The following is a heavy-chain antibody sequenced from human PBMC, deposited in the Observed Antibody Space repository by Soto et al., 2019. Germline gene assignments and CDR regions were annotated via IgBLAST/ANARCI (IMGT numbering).Heavy chain of an antibody. J-gene: IGHJ5*01. V-gene: IGHV3-23*04. Sequence: EFQLVKSGGGLVRPGGSLRLACAASGFPFSTTDLSWVRQAPGKGLEWVSTIDGSGGTTYYTDSVEGRFTISRDNSRSTVSLQMNSLRADDTALYYGVKNSGWFNTWGQGAQVTVSS. D-gene: IGHD3-10*01. CDR3: VKNSGWFNT. CDR1: GFPFSTTD. CDR2: IDGSGGTT.